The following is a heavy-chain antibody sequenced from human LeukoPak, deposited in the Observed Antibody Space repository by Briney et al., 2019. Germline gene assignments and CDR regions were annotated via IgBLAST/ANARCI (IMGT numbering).Heavy chain of an antibody. J-gene: IGHJ5*02. CDR3: ARDAYSSSWYRYWFDP. CDR1: GFTFSSYS. Sequence: PGGSLRLSCAASGFTFSSYSMNWVRQAPGKGLEWVSYISSSSSTIYYADSVKGRFTISRDNAKNSLYLQMNSLRDEDTAVYYCARDAYSSSWYRYWFDPWGQGTLVTVSS. D-gene: IGHD6-13*01. CDR2: ISSSSSTI. V-gene: IGHV3-48*02.